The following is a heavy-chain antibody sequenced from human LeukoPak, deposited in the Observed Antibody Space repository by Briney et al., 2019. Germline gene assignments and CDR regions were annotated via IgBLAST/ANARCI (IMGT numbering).Heavy chain of an antibody. Sequence: GRSLRLSCAASGFTFSTYALPWVRQAPGKGLEWVAVISYDDGSNKYYADSVKGRFTISRDNSKNTLYLQMNSLRTEDTAVYCCARESGGNTPYYFDYWGQGTLVTVSS. V-gene: IGHV3-30*04. J-gene: IGHJ4*02. CDR1: GFTFSTYA. CDR3: ARESGGNTPYYFDY. CDR2: ISYDDGSNK. D-gene: IGHD2-2*02.